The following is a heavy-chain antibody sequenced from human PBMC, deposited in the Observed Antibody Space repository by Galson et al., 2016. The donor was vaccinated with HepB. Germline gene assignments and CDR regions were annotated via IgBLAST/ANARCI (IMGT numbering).Heavy chain of an antibody. J-gene: IGHJ4*02. CDR2: IYYSGTT. CDR3: ARGPTNYDY. CDR1: GGSIRNYY. D-gene: IGHD1-14*01. Sequence: SETLSLTCTVSGGSIRNYYWSWIRQPPGKGLEWIAYIYYSGTTNYNPSLKSRVTMSVDTSKDQFSLKLSSVTAADSAIYYCARGPTNYDYWGQGTLVTVSS. V-gene: IGHV4-59*01.